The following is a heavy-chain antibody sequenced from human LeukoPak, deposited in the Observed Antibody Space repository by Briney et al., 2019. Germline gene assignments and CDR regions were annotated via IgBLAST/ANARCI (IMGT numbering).Heavy chain of an antibody. CDR2: IYKSGST. CDR1: GYSISSYY. CDR3: ARPSTGPYGLGAFDI. Sequence: SETLSLTCTVSGYSISSYYWSWIRQPPGKGLEWIGNIYKSGSTNYNPSLKSRVTMSVDTSKNQFSLRLNSVTAADTAVYYCARPSTGPYGLGAFDIWGQGTMVTVSS. V-gene: IGHV4-59*08. D-gene: IGHD1-1*01. J-gene: IGHJ3*02.